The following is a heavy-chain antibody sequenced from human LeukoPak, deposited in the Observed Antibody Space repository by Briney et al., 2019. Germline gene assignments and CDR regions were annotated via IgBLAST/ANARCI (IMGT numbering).Heavy chain of an antibody. Sequence: ASVKVSCKASGYTFTGYYMHWVRQAPGQGLEWVGWINPNSGGTNYAQKFQGRVTMTRDTSISTAYMELSRLRSDDTAVYYCARGTPGIAVAGLTYWGQGTLVTVSS. CDR3: ARGTPGIAVAGLTY. CDR1: GYTFTGYY. V-gene: IGHV1-2*02. CDR2: INPNSGGT. J-gene: IGHJ4*02. D-gene: IGHD6-19*01.